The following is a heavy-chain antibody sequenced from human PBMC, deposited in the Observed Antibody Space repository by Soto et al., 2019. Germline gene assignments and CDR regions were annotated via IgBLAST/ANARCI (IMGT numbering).Heavy chain of an antibody. Sequence: QVQLQESGPGLVKPSQTLSLTCTVSGGSISSGGYYWGWIRQHPGKGLEWIGYIYYSGSTYYNPSLTGRVTISVDTSKNQFSLRLSSVTAADTAVYYCARGVRGVMRRYYFDYWGQGTLVTVSS. V-gene: IGHV4-31*03. D-gene: IGHD3-10*01. J-gene: IGHJ4*02. CDR2: IYYSGST. CDR3: ARGVRGVMRRYYFDY. CDR1: GGSISSGGYY.